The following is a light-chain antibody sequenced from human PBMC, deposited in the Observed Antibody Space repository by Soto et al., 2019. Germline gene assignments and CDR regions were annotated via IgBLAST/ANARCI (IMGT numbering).Light chain of an antibody. Sequence: IVMTQSPATLSVSPGERATLSCRASQSVSSNLAWYQQKPGQAPRLLIYGASTRATGIPARFSGSGSGTEFTLTISSLQSEDFAVYYCQQYNNWPLLTFGQGTKV. CDR3: QQYNNWPLLT. J-gene: IGKJ1*01. CDR2: GAS. V-gene: IGKV3-15*01. CDR1: QSVSSN.